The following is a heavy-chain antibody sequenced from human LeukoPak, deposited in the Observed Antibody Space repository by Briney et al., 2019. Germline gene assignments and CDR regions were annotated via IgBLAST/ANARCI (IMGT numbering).Heavy chain of an antibody. V-gene: IGHV5-51*01. Sequence: GKSLKISCQGSGYSFTSYWIGWVRQMPGKGLEWMGIIYPGDSDTRYSPSFQGQVTISADKSITTAYLQWSSLRASDTAMYYCARHEAAADSFDYWGQGTLVTVSS. CDR2: IYPGDSDT. CDR3: ARHEAAADSFDY. CDR1: GYSFTSYW. J-gene: IGHJ4*02. D-gene: IGHD6-13*01.